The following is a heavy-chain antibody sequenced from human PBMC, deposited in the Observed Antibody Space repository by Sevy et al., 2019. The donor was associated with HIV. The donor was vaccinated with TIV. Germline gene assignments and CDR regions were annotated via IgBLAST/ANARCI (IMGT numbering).Heavy chain of an antibody. Sequence: ASVKVSCKASGYTFTSYGMSWVRQAPGQGLEWMGWISVYNGNTNYAQKLQGRVTMTTDTSRSTAYMELRILRSDDTAVYYCAREGITMVRGVIIAFDYWGQGTLVTVSS. J-gene: IGHJ4*02. D-gene: IGHD3-10*01. CDR2: ISVYNGNT. CDR1: GYTFTSYG. CDR3: AREGITMVRGVIIAFDY. V-gene: IGHV1-18*01.